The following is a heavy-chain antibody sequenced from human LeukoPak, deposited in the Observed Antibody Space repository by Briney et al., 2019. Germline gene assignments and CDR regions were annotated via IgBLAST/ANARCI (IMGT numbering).Heavy chain of an antibody. CDR1: GGTFSSYA. J-gene: IGHJ6*03. V-gene: IGHV1-69*05. D-gene: IGHD5-12*01. CDR3: ARAVATSSIYYYYYYMDV. CDR2: IIPIFGTA. Sequence: SVKVSCKASGGTFSSYAISWVRQAPGQGLEWMGRIIPIFGTANYAQKFQGRVTITTDESTSTAYMELSSLRSEDTAVYYCARAVATSSIYYYYYYMDVWGKGTMVTVSS.